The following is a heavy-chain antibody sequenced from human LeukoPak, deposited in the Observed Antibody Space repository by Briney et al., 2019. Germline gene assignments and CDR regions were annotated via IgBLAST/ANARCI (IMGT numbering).Heavy chain of an antibody. V-gene: IGHV3-74*01. D-gene: IGHD4-17*01. Sequence: GGSLRLSCAASGVTFSSNWMHWVRQAPGKGLGWGSRINSEVSSTSYADSVKGRVTISRDNAKNTLYLQMNSLRAEDTAVYYCARARATVTRISSFDIWGQGTMVTVSS. CDR3: ARARATVTRISSFDI. J-gene: IGHJ3*02. CDR2: INSEVSST. CDR1: GVTFSSNW.